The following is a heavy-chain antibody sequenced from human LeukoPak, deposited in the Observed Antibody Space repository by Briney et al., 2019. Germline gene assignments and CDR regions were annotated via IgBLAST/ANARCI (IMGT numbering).Heavy chain of an antibody. CDR2: INPHTGGT. CDR1: GYTFTGYY. V-gene: IGHV1-2*02. CDR3: ARLVAGTYNWFDP. Sequence: ASVKVSCKASGYTFTGYYMHWVRQAPGQGLEWMGWINPHTGGTNYAQKFQGRVTMTRDTSISTAYMELSRLRSDDTAVYYCARLVAGTYNWFDPWGQGTLVTVSS. J-gene: IGHJ5*02. D-gene: IGHD6-19*01.